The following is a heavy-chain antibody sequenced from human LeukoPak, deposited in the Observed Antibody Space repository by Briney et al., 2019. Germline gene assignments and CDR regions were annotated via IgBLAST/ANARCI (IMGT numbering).Heavy chain of an antibody. CDR3: AKEIGTMILVVIPDAFDI. CDR2: ISGSGGST. Sequence: GGSLRLSCAASGFTFSSYAMSWVRQAPGKGLEWVSGISGSGGSTYYADSVKGRFTISRDNSKNTLYLQMNSLRAEDTAVYYCAKEIGTMILVVIPDAFDIWGQGTMVTVSS. CDR1: GFTFSSYA. J-gene: IGHJ3*02. V-gene: IGHV3-23*01. D-gene: IGHD3-22*01.